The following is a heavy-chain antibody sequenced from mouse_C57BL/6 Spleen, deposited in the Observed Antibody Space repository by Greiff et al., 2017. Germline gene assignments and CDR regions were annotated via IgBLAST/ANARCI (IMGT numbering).Heavy chain of an antibody. CDR2: IYPGSGNT. CDR1: GYTFTDYY. CDR3: ERSDY. V-gene: IGHV1-76*01. J-gene: IGHJ2*01. Sequence: VQLQESGAELVRPGASVKLSCKASGYTFTDYYINWVKQRPGQGLEWIARIYPGSGNTYYNEKFKGKATLTVEKSSSTAYMQLSSLTSEDSAVYFGERSDYWGQGTTLTVSS.